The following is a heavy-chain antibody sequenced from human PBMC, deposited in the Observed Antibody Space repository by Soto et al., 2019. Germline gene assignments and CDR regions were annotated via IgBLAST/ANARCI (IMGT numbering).Heavy chain of an antibody. CDR2: ISYDGSNK. V-gene: IGHV3-30*18. Sequence: QVQLVESGGGVVQPGRSLRLSCAASGFTFSSNGMHWVRQAPGKGLEWVAVISYDGSNKYYADSVKGRYTISRDNSKNTLYLQMNSLRADDTAVYYCAKEGINPGIWGQGTLVTVSS. D-gene: IGHD3-10*01. J-gene: IGHJ4*02. CDR1: GFTFSSNG. CDR3: AKEGINPGI.